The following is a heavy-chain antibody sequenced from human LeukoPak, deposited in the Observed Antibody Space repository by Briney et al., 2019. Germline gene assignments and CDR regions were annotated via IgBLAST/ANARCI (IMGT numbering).Heavy chain of an antibody. Sequence: GGSLRLSCAVSGFTVTNDYMNWVRQAPGKGLEWVAFIRYDGSNKYYADSVKGRFTISRDNSKNTLYLQMNSLRAEDTAVYYCARGRSEGYFDLWGRGTLVTVSS. D-gene: IGHD1-14*01. V-gene: IGHV3-30*02. CDR3: ARGRSEGYFDL. J-gene: IGHJ2*01. CDR2: IRYDGSNK. CDR1: GFTVTNDY.